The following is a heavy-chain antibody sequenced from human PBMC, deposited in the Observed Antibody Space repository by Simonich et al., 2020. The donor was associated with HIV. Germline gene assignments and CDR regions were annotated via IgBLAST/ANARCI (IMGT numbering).Heavy chain of an antibody. CDR1: GGSFSAYY. CDR2: INHSGST. V-gene: IGHV4-34*01. D-gene: IGHD5-12*01. CDR3: ARRTGYDLDY. Sequence: QVQLQQWGAGLLKPSETLSLTCAVYGGSFSAYYWSWIRQPPGKGLEWIGEINHSGSTDYNPSLNSRVPISVDTSKNQFSLKLSSVTAADTAVYYCARRTGYDLDYWGQGTLVTVSS. J-gene: IGHJ4*02.